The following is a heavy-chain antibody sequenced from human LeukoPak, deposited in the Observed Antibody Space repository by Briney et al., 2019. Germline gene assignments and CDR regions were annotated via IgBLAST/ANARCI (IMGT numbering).Heavy chain of an antibody. CDR1: GGSISRYY. CDR2: IYYSGST. CDR3: ARQGPTYYFDY. Sequence: SETLSLTCTVSGGSISRYYWSWIRQPPGKGLEWIGYIYYSGSTNYNPSLKSRVTISVDTSKNQFSLKLSSVTAADTAVYYCARQGPTYYFDYWGQGTLVTVSS. J-gene: IGHJ4*02. V-gene: IGHV4-59*08.